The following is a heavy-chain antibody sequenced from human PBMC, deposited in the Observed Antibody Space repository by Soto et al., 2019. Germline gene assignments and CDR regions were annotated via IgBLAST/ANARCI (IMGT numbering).Heavy chain of an antibody. Sequence: TLSLTGTVSGGSISSGGYYWSWIRQHPGKGLEWIGYIYYSGSTYYNPSLKSRVTISVDTSKNQFSLKLSSVTAADTAVYYCARIAYNDYGGPRDYWGQGTLVTVSS. CDR2: IYYSGST. CDR1: GGSISSGGYY. V-gene: IGHV4-31*03. D-gene: IGHD4-17*01. CDR3: ARIAYNDYGGPRDY. J-gene: IGHJ4*02.